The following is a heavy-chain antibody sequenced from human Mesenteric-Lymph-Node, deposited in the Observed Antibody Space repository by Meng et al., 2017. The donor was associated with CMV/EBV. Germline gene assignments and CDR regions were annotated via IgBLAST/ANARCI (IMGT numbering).Heavy chain of an antibody. J-gene: IGHJ4*02. D-gene: IGHD1-26*01. CDR1: GGPFSNDR. CDR3: ARGEAGMVGAFGFDC. Sequence: GGPFSNDRITWVRRAPGQGREWMETVSPTSATTDYAKNCQDRVRITADDSTKTDNISLNSLASQVTDVYFCARGEAGMVGAFGFDCWGQGTLVTVSS. CDR2: VSPTSATT. V-gene: IGHV1-69*15.